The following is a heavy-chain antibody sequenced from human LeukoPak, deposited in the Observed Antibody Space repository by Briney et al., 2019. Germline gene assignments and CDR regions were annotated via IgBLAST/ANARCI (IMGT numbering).Heavy chain of an antibody. CDR2: INPRGGSS. D-gene: IGHD3-22*01. Sequence: ASVKVSCTASGYTFTSYGISWVRQATGQGLEWMGGINPRGGSSTYAQKFQGRVTMTRDTSTSTVFMELSSLRSDDTAVYYCARVYGDFPVSSGDSYWHGDFDNWGQGTLVIVSS. J-gene: IGHJ4*02. CDR3: ARVYGDFPVSSGDSYWHGDFDN. CDR1: GYTFTSYG. V-gene: IGHV1-46*01.